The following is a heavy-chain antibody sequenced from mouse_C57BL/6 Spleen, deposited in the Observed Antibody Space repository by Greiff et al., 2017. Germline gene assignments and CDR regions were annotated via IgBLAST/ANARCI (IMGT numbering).Heavy chain of an antibody. CDR1: GFSLTSYG. V-gene: IGHV2-5*01. CDR2: IWRGGST. J-gene: IGHJ4*01. CDR3: AKKDDYDGDYAMYY. D-gene: IGHD2-4*01. Sequence: QVQLQQSGPGLVQPSQSLSITCTVSGFSLTSYGVHWVRQSPGKGLEWLGVIWRGGSTDYNAAFMSRLSITKDNSKSQVFFKMNSLQADDTAIYYCAKKDDYDGDYAMYYWGQGTSVTVSS.